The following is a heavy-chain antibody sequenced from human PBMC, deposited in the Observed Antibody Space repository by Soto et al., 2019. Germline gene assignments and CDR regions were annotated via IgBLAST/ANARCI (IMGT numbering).Heavy chain of an antibody. V-gene: IGHV3-33*01. CDR3: ARGRKVRGVMGYFAY. CDR2: IWYDGSNK. D-gene: IGHD3-10*01. CDR1: GFTFSSYG. J-gene: IGHJ4*02. Sequence: QVQLVESGGGVVQPGRSLRLSCAASGFTFSSYGMHWVRQAPGKGLEWVAVIWYDGSNKYYADSVKGRFTISRDNSKNTLYLQMNSLRAEDTAVYYCARGRKVRGVMGYFAYWGQGTLVTVSS.